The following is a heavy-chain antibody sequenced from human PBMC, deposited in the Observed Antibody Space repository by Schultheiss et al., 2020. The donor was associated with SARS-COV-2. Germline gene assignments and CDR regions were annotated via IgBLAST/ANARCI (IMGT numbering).Heavy chain of an antibody. D-gene: IGHD2-21*02. Sequence: GGSLRLSWEDSGFTFSSYWMHWVRQAPGKGLVWVSRINSDGSSTSYADSVKGRFTISRDNAKNTLYLQMNSLRAEDTAVYYCARSPYCGGDCYSDYWGQGTLVTVSS. V-gene: IGHV3-74*01. J-gene: IGHJ4*02. CDR2: INSDGSST. CDR1: GFTFSSYW. CDR3: ARSPYCGGDCYSDY.